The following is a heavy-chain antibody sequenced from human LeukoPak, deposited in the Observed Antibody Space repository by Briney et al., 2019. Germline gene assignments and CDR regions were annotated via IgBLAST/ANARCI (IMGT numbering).Heavy chain of an antibody. Sequence: SETLSLTCTVSGGSISSSYWTWIRQPPGKGLEWIGYIYYSGNTNYNPSLKSRVTISVDTSKNQFYLRLSSVTPADTGVYYCAKEKDFGGVIWGQGTLVTVSS. CDR3: AKEKDFGGVI. CDR1: GGSISSSY. V-gene: IGHV4-59*01. D-gene: IGHD3-3*01. J-gene: IGHJ4*02. CDR2: IYYSGNT.